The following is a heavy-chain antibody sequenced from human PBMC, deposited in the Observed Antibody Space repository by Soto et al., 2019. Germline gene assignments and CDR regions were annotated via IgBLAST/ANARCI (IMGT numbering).Heavy chain of an antibody. V-gene: IGHV4-34*02. CDR1: NEDLNGYY. CDR3: ARGRWSDCFLN. J-gene: IGHJ4*02. Sequence: QVQLRQWGAGLLKPSETLSLTCAVYNEDLNGYYWSWIRQPPGKGLQWIGEINDSGRTNYNPSLTSRVTISVVASSLQFSLRLTSVTAPDTALYYFARGRWSDCFLNWGQGTLVTVS. D-gene: IGHD2-15*01. CDR2: INDSGRT.